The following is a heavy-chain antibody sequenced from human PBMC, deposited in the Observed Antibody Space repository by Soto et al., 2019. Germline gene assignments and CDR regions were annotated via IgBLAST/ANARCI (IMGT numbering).Heavy chain of an antibody. Sequence: GGSLRLSCAASGFTFSSYAMHWVRQAPGKGLEYVSAISSNGGSTYYANSVKGRFTISRDNSKNTLYLQMGSLRAEDMAVYYCARGYSYGPYYYYMDVWGKGTTVTVS. V-gene: IGHV3-64*01. CDR2: ISSNGGST. CDR1: GFTFSSYA. CDR3: ARGYSYGPYYYYMDV. D-gene: IGHD5-18*01. J-gene: IGHJ6*03.